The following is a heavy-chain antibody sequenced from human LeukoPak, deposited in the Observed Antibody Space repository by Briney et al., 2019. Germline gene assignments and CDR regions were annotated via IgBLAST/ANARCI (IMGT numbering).Heavy chain of an antibody. J-gene: IGHJ4*02. Sequence: SQALSLPCTVSGGPICSGDYYWRWIRQPPGQGLEWIGFIYYSGSPYYNPSLKSRVTISVDTSKNQFSLKLSSVTAAYTAVYYCARIVVRGVIRYIDHWGQGTLVTVSS. CDR2: IYYSGSP. CDR3: ARIVVRGVIRYIDH. D-gene: IGHD3-10*01. V-gene: IGHV4-30-4*01. CDR1: GGPICSGDYY.